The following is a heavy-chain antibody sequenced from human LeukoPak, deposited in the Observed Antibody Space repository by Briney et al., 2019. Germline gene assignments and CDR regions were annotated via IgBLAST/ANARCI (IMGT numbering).Heavy chain of an antibody. D-gene: IGHD3-10*01. Sequence: GGSLRLSCAASGFTFSSYAMHWVRQAPGKGLEWVAVISYDGSNKYYADSVKGRFTISRDNSKNTLYLQMNSLRAEDTAVYYCARGTRAVRTGLLWFGELGWGQGTLVTVSS. CDR3: ARGTRAVRTGLLWFGELG. J-gene: IGHJ4*02. V-gene: IGHV3-30-3*01. CDR1: GFTFSSYA. CDR2: ISYDGSNK.